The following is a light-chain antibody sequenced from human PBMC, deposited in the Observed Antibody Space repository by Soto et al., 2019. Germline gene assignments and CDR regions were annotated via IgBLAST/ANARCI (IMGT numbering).Light chain of an antibody. Sequence: QSALTQPPYASGFPGQSVTISCTGTSSDVGYYDYVSWYQQHPGKAPKLVIYEVTKRPSGVPDRVSASKSGNTASLTVSGIRAEDEADYYCSSYAGSNNFVFGSGTKLTVL. CDR2: EVT. CDR3: SSYAGSNNFV. V-gene: IGLV2-8*01. J-gene: IGLJ1*01. CDR1: SSDVGYYDY.